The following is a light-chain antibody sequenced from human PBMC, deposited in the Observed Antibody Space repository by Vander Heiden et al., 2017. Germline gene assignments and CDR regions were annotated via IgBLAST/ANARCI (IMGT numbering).Light chain of an antibody. V-gene: IGLV3-25*03. J-gene: IGLJ2*01. CDR1: ALPKQY. Sequence: SYELTQPPSVSVSPGQTARITCSGDALPKQYAYWYQQKPGQAPVLGIYKDSERPSGIPERCSGPSSGTTVTLTISRVQAEDEADYYCQSADSSGTYVVFGGGTKLTVL. CDR3: QSADSSGTYVV. CDR2: KDS.